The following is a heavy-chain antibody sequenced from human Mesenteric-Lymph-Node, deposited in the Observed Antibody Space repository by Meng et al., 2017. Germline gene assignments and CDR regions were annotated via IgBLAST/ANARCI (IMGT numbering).Heavy chain of an antibody. CDR1: GFTFSTYV. D-gene: IGHD4-17*01. CDR3: ARALGPVQDIDIDY. V-gene: IGHV3-23*04. J-gene: IGHJ4*02. CDR2: IGGSVTGT. Sequence: VQVVESGGGLVQPGGSLRLSCAASGFTFSTYVMSWVRQAPGKGLEWVSGIGGSVTGTYYADSVKGRFTISRDNSKNTLYLQMNSLRAEDTAVYYCARALGPVQDIDIDYWGRGTLVTVSS.